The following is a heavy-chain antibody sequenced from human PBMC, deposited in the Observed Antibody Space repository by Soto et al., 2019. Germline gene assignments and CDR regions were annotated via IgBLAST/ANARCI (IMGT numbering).Heavy chain of an antibody. J-gene: IGHJ6*04. CDR2: IIPILGIA. V-gene: IGHV1-69*04. CDR3: ARERDRSVTYYYALDV. D-gene: IGHD3-10*01. Sequence: SVKVSCKASGGTFSSYTISWVRQAPGQGLEWMGRIIPILGIANYAQKFQGRVTITADKSTSTAYMELSSLRSEDTAVYYCARERDRSVTYYYALDVWGKGTTVTAPQ. CDR1: GGTFSSYT.